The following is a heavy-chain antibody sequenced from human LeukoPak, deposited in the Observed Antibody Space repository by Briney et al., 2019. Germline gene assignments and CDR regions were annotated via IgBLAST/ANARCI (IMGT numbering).Heavy chain of an antibody. J-gene: IGHJ4*02. V-gene: IGHV3-21*04. CDR3: ARRRDSGSLQHFDY. CDR2: ISSDSTYI. CDR1: GVSLSSYT. Sequence: GGSLRLSCAASGVSLSSYTMNWVRQAPGEGLEWVSSISSDSTYIYYADSVKGRFTISRDNAKNSLYLQMNSLRAEDTAVYYCARRRDSGSLQHFDYWGQGTLVTVSS. D-gene: IGHD1-26*01.